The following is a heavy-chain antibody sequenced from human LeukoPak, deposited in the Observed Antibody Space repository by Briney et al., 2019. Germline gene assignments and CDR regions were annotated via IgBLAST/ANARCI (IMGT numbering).Heavy chain of an antibody. CDR3: TKRAEFGGFDP. Sequence: PGGSLRLSRAASGFTFSTSAMSSVRQAPGKGLEWVSSISTTVGNTYYADSVKGRFTISRDNSNNTLYLQMNSLTAEDTAGYYWTKRAEFGGFDPWGQGTLVTVSS. J-gene: IGHJ5*02. V-gene: IGHV3-23*01. CDR1: GFTFSTSA. D-gene: IGHD3-10*01. CDR2: ISTTVGNT.